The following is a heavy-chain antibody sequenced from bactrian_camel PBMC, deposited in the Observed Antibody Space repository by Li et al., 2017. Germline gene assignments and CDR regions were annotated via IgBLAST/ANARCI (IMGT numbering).Heavy chain of an antibody. CDR2: IVRGSHT. Sequence: HVQLVESGGGSVQSGGSLRLSCAASGDTSRIATRAWFRQATGKEREAVAAIVRGSHTDYHAAVKGRFTISQDTPKNTVYLQMNSLQPEDTAMYYCAAAQYYYAYGKSGFWGQGTQVTVS. CDR3: AAAQYYYAYGKSGF. D-gene: IGHD2*01. CDR1: GDTSRIAT. V-gene: IGHV3S53*01. J-gene: IGHJ6*01.